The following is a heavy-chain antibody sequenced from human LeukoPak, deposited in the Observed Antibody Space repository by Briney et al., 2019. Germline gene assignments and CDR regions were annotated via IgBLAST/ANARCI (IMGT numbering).Heavy chain of an antibody. D-gene: IGHD3-16*02. CDR3: ASFYQVYYFDY. V-gene: IGHV4-30-4*01. J-gene: IGHJ4*02. Sequence: TSETLSLTCTVSGGSISSGGYYWSWIRPPPGKGLEWIGYIYYSGTTYYNPSLKSRVTISVDTSKNQFSLKLSSVTAADTAVYYCASFYQVYYFDYWGQGTLVTVSS. CDR1: GGSISSGGYY. CDR2: IYYSGTT.